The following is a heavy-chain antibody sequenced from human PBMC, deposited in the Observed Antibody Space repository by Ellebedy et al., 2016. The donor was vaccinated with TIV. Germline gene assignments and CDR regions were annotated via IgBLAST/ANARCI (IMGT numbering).Heavy chain of an antibody. CDR2: IYHSGST. V-gene: IGHV4-38-2*02. J-gene: IGHJ5*02. Sequence: SETLSLXXTVSGYSISSGYFWGWIRQPPGKGLEWIGNIYHSGSTYYSPSLKSRVTISVDTSKNQFSLKLSSVTAADTAVYYCAREPGTIFGVVLLNWFDPWGQGTLVTVSS. D-gene: IGHD3-3*01. CDR1: GYSISSGYF. CDR3: AREPGTIFGVVLLNWFDP.